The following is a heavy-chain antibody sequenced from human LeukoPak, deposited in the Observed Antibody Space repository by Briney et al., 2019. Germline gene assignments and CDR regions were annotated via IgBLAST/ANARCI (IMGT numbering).Heavy chain of an antibody. Sequence: SETLSLTCTVSGGSISSSSYYWGWIRQPPGKGLEWIGSIYYSGSTYYNPSPKSRVTISVDTSKNQFSLKLSSVTAADTAVYYCARDLVGPGDAFDIWGQGTMVTVSS. CDR1: GGSISSSSYY. CDR3: ARDLVGPGDAFDI. V-gene: IGHV4-39*07. J-gene: IGHJ3*02. D-gene: IGHD2-8*02. CDR2: IYYSGST.